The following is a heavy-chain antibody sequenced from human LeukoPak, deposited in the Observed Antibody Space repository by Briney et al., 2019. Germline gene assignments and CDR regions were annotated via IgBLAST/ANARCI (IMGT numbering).Heavy chain of an antibody. CDR1: GGSFRGYH. D-gene: IGHD3-22*01. J-gene: IGHJ4*02. CDR2: INHDGST. CDR3: ARVRADVGTVGFYLSDY. Sequence: PSETLSLTCAVSGGSFRGYHWSWIRQPPGKGLEWIGEINHDGSTNYNPSLRSRVTISVDTSKNQFSLKLSSVTAADTAVYFCARVRADVGTVGFYLSDYWGQGTLVTVSS. V-gene: IGHV4-34*01.